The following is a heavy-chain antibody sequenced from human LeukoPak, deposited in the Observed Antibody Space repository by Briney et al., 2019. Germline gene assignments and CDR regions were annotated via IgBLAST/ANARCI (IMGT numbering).Heavy chain of an antibody. J-gene: IGHJ4*02. D-gene: IGHD3-16*01. Sequence: ASVKVSCKASGGSFSSYGINWVRQATGQGLEWMGWMNPNSGSTGYAQKFQGRVTITRNTSISTAYMELSSLRSEDTAVYYCARLSHWGLGEIGFDYWGQGTLVTVSS. V-gene: IGHV1-8*01. CDR2: MNPNSGST. CDR3: ARLSHWGLGEIGFDY. CDR1: GGSFSSYG.